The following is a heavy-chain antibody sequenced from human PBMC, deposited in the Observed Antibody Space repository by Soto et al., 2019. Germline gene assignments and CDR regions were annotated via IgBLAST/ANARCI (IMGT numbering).Heavy chain of an antibody. V-gene: IGHV4-34*01. J-gene: IGHJ4*02. CDR2: VDQSGST. CDR3: ARDRQRGYCTGGSCYSYFDY. CDR1: GGSFSGYY. D-gene: IGHD2-15*01. Sequence: QVQLQQWGAGLLKPSETLSLTCAIYGGSFSGYYWSWIRQPPGMGLEWIGEVDQSGSTNYNPSLKSRVTLSGDTSKNQFSLKLNSVTAADTAVYYCARDRQRGYCTGGSCYSYFDYWGQGALVIVSS.